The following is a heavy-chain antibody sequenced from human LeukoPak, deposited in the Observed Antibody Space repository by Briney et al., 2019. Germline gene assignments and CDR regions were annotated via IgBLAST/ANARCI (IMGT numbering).Heavy chain of an antibody. CDR2: IYYSGST. D-gene: IGHD5-18*01. CDR1: GGSISSGGYY. V-gene: IGHV4-31*03. Sequence: PSETLSLTCTVSGGSISSGGYYWSWIRQHPGKGLEWIGYIYYSGSTYYNPSLKSRVTISVDTSKNQFSLKLSSVTAADTAVYYCARQSEIQLWLNYYYYYYMDVWGKGTTVTVSS. J-gene: IGHJ6*03. CDR3: ARQSEIQLWLNYYYYYYMDV.